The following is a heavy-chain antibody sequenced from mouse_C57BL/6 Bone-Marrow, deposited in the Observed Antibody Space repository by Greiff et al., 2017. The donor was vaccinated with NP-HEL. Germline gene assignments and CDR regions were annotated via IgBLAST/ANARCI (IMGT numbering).Heavy chain of an antibody. CDR1: GYAFSSSW. CDR3: AIISTTVVARGYYFDY. Sequence: VQLQESGPELVKPGASVKISCKASGYAFSSSWMNWVKQRPGKGLEWIGRIYPGDGDTNYNGKFKGKATLTADKSSSTAYMQLSSLTSEDSAVYFCAIISTTVVARGYYFDYWGQGTTLTVSS. V-gene: IGHV1-82*01. D-gene: IGHD1-1*01. CDR2: IYPGDGDT. J-gene: IGHJ2*01.